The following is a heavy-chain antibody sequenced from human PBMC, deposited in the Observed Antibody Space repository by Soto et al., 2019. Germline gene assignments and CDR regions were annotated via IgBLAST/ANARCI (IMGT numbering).Heavy chain of an antibody. V-gene: IGHV2-5*02. CDR3: AYLPCSGGSCYWFSFSGMDV. CDR1: GFSLSTSGVG. Sequence: QITLKESGPTLVKPTQTLTLTCTFSGFSLSTSGVGVAWIRQPPGTALEWLALIYWDDDKRYRPSLESRLTITKDTSKNRLVLTMTNMDSVDTATYYCAYLPCSGGSCYWFSFSGMDVWGQGTTVTVSS. CDR2: IYWDDDK. J-gene: IGHJ6*02. D-gene: IGHD2-15*01.